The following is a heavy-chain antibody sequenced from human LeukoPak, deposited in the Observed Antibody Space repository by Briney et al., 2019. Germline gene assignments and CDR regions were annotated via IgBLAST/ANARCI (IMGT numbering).Heavy chain of an antibody. CDR3: ARQGDDY. J-gene: IGHJ4*01. D-gene: IGHD3-16*01. CDR2: IKEDGSEK. CDR1: GFTFNNYW. V-gene: IGHV3-7*01. Sequence: PGGSLRLSCVASGFTFNNYWMSWVRQAPGKGLECVANIKEDGSEKYYVDSVKGRFTISRDNAKNSLYLQMNSLRAEDTAVYYCARQGDDYWGHGTLVTVSS.